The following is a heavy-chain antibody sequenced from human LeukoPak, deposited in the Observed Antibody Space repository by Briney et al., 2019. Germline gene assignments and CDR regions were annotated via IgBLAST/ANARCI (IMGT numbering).Heavy chain of an antibody. Sequence: GGSLRLSCAASGLSFSTFAMSWVRQGPARGLEWVSSIRGNGETFYADSVKGRFTLSADSSRNTVYFQLNNLRAEDTAVYYCAKGIYSSGWSYFDYWGHGTLVTVSS. CDR3: AKGIYSSGWSYFDY. CDR1: GLSFSTFA. V-gene: IGHV3-23*01. CDR2: IRGNGET. J-gene: IGHJ4*01. D-gene: IGHD6-19*01.